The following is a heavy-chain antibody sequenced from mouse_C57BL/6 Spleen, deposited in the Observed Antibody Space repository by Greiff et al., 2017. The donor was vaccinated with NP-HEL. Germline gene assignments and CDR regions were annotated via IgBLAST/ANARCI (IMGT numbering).Heavy chain of an antibody. V-gene: IGHV1-55*01. CDR3: AKAYYSNYADYYAMDY. CDR2: IYPGSGST. D-gene: IGHD2-5*01. J-gene: IGHJ4*01. Sequence: QVQLQQPGAELVKPGASVKMSCKASGYTFTSYWITWVKQRPGQGLEWIGDIYPGSGSTNYNEKFKSKATLTVDTSSSTAYMQRSSLTSEDSAVYYCAKAYYSNYADYYAMDYWGQGTSVTVSS. CDR1: GYTFTSYW.